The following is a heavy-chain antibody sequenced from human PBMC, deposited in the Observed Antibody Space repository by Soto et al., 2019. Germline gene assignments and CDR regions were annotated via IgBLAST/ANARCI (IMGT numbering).Heavy chain of an antibody. J-gene: IGHJ5*01. Sequence: LSLTCSVSGDSISTVDYFWAWIRQPPGQALEYIGYIYKSATTYYNPSFESRVAISLDTSKSQFSLNATSVTAADTAVYFCARGRYCLTGRCFPNWFDSWGQGTLVTVSS. CDR3: ARGRYCLTGRCFPNWFDS. CDR1: GDSISTVDYF. V-gene: IGHV4-30-4*01. CDR2: IYKSATT. D-gene: IGHD2-15*01.